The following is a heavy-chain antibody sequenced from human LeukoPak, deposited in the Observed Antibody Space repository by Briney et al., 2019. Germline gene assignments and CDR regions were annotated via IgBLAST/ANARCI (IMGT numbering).Heavy chain of an antibody. CDR1: GGSISSYY. D-gene: IGHD4-11*01. CDR3: AREALHLTTLYFDY. V-gene: IGHV4-4*07. Sequence: SETLSLTCTVSGGSISSYYWSWIRQPAGKGLEWIGRIYTSGSTNYSPSLKSRVTMSVDTSKNQFSLKLSSVTAADTAVYYCAREALHLTTLYFDYWGQGTLVTVSS. J-gene: IGHJ4*02. CDR2: IYTSGST.